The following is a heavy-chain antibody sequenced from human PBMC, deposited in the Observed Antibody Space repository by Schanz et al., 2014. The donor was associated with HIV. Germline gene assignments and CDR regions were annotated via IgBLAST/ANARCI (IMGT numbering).Heavy chain of an antibody. CDR2: ISGSGGST. V-gene: IGHV3-23*04. J-gene: IGHJ4*02. CDR1: GFTFDDYD. CDR3: AKDSGSGVMFNFDY. Sequence: EVQLAESGGGLVQPGRSLRLFCEASGFTFDDYDMHWVRQVPGKGLEWVSAISGSGGSTYYADSVKGRFTISRDNSKNTLYLQMNSLRAEDTAVYYCAKDSGSGVMFNFDYWGQGTLVTVSS. D-gene: IGHD3-10*01.